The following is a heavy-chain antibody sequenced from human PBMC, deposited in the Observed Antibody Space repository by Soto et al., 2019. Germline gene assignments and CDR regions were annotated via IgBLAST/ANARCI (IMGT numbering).Heavy chain of an antibody. CDR3: ARGSQAIVVVPAATYYYYGMGV. CDR1: GGSFSGYY. Sequence: SETLSLTCAAYGGSFSGYYWSWIRQPPGKGLEWIGEISHSGSTNYNPSLKSRVTISVDTSKNQFSLKLSSVTAADTAVYYCARGSQAIVVVPAATYYYYGMGVWGQGTTVTVSS. J-gene: IGHJ6*02. CDR2: ISHSGST. D-gene: IGHD2-2*01. V-gene: IGHV4-34*01.